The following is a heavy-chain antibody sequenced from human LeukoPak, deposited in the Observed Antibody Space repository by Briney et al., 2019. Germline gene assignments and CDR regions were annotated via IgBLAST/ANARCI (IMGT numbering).Heavy chain of an antibody. CDR3: ARDGYGDYVGAFDI. V-gene: IGHV1-2*06. D-gene: IGHD4-17*01. CDR2: INPNSGGT. CDR1: GYSFTGYY. J-gene: IGHJ3*02. Sequence: ASVKVSCKASGYSFTGYYMHWVRQAPGQGLEWMGRINPNSGGTNYAQKFQGRVTMTRDTSISTAYMELSRLRSDDTAVYYCARDGYGDYVGAFDIWGQGTMVTVSS.